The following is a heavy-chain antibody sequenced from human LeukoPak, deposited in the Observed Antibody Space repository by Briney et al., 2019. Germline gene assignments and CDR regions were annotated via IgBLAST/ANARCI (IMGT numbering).Heavy chain of an antibody. CDR3: ARGPSGYHNT. CDR2: INPKNGGS. J-gene: IGHJ4*02. Sequence: ASVKVSCKASGYTFTGYYMHWVRQAPGQGLEWVGWINPKNGGSNYAQKFQGRVTMTRDRSISTAYMELSRLRSDDTAVYYCARGPSGYHNTGGQGTLVTVSS. D-gene: IGHD5-12*01. CDR1: GYTFTGYY. V-gene: IGHV1-2*02.